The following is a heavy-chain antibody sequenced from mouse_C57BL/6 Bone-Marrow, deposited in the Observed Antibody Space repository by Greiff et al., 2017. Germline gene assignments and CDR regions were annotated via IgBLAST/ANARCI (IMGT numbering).Heavy chain of an antibody. CDR3: AREDDGSSYGDAMDY. CDR1: GYTFTSYW. V-gene: IGHV1-64*01. CDR2: IHPNSGST. Sequence: VQLQQPGAELVKPGASVKLSCKASGYTFTSYWMHWVKQRPGQGLEWIGMIHPNSGSTNYNEKFKSKATLTVDKSSSTAYMQLSSLTSEDSAVYYCAREDDGSSYGDAMDYWGQGTSVTVSS. J-gene: IGHJ4*01. D-gene: IGHD1-1*01.